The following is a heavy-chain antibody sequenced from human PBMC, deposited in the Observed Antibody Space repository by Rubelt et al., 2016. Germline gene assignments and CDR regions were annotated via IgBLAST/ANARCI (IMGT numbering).Heavy chain of an antibody. J-gene: IGHJ2*01. V-gene: IGHV4-34*01. CDR1: GGSFSGYY. CDR2: INHSGST. CDR3: ARGGSSSSNYWYFDL. D-gene: IGHD6-6*01. Sequence: QVQLQQWGAGLLKPSETLSPTCAVYGGSFSGYYWSWIRQPPGKGLEWIGEINHSGSTNYNPSLKIRVTMSVDTSKSQFSLKLSSVTAADTAVYYCARGGSSSSNYWYFDLWGRGTLVTVSS.